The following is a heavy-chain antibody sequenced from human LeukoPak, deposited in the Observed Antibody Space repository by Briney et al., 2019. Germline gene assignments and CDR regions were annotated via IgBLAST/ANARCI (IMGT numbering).Heavy chain of an antibody. V-gene: IGHV1-2*06. Sequence: GASVKVSCKASGYTFTGYYMHWVRQAPGQGLEWMGRINPNSGGTNYAQKFQGRVTMTRDTSISTAYMELSRLRSDDTAVYYCAGAPYYDFWSGHNWFDPWGQRTLVTVSS. CDR1: GYTFTGYY. J-gene: IGHJ5*02. CDR2: INPNSGGT. CDR3: AGAPYYDFWSGHNWFDP. D-gene: IGHD3-3*01.